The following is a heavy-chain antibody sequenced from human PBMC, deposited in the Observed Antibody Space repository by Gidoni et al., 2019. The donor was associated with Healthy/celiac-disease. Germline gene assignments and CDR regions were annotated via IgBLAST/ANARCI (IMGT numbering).Heavy chain of an antibody. V-gene: IGHV4-39*01. J-gene: IGHJ4*02. Sequence: QLQLQESGPGLVKPSETLSLTCTVSGGSISSSSYYWGWIRQPPGKGLEWIGSIYYSGSTYYNPSLKSRVTISVDTSKNQFSLKLSSVTAADTAVYYCARQGPTVVYYFDYWGQGTLVTVSS. CDR3: ARQGPTVVYYFDY. CDR2: IYYSGST. D-gene: IGHD4-17*01. CDR1: GGSISSSSYY.